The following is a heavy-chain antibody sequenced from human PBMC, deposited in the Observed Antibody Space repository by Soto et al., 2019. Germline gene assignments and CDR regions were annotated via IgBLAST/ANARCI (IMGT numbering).Heavy chain of an antibody. CDR3: ARGRPITMVREPDFDY. V-gene: IGHV4-30-4*01. Sequence: SETLSLTCTVSGGSISSGDYYWSWIRQPPGKGLEWIGYIYYSGSTYYNPSLKSRVTISVDTSKNQFSLKLSSVTAADTAVYYCARGRPITMVREPDFDYWGQGTLVTVSS. CDR2: IYYSGST. J-gene: IGHJ4*02. D-gene: IGHD3-10*01. CDR1: GGSISSGDYY.